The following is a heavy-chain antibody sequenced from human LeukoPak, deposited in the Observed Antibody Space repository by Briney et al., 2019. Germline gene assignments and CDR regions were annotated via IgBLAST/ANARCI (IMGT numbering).Heavy chain of an antibody. CDR2: IYYSGTT. V-gene: IGHV4-59*01. D-gene: IGHD2-8*01. Sequence: SETLSLTCSVSGVSSSSSYWSWIRQPPGKGLEWIGYIYYSGTTNYNPSLKSRVTMSIDAPKNQVSLKLSSVTAAGTAVYYCARQYGIGPIGVWFDPWGQGTLVTVSS. J-gene: IGHJ5*02. CDR1: GVSSSSSY. CDR3: ARQYGIGPIGVWFDP.